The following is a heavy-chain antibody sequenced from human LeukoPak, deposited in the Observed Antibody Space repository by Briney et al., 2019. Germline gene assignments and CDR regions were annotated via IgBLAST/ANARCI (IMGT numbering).Heavy chain of an antibody. CDR3: ARDLGYSYGVY. CDR1: GFTVSSNY. D-gene: IGHD5-18*01. CDR2: IYSGGST. J-gene: IGHJ4*02. V-gene: IGHV3-53*01. Sequence: GGSLRLSCAASGFTVSSNYMSWVRQAPGKGLEWVSVIYSGGSTYYADSVKGRFTISRDNSKNTLYLQMNSLRAEDTAVYYCARDLGYSYGVYWGQGTLVTVSS.